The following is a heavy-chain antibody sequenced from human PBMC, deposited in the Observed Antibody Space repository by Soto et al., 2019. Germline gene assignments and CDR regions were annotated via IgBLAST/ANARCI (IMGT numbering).Heavy chain of an antibody. CDR3: ARGVSSSWYPGP. D-gene: IGHD6-13*01. CDR1: GGSISSYY. CDR2: IYYSGST. V-gene: IGHV4-59*08. Sequence: SETLSLTCTVSGGSISSYYWSWIRQPPGKGLEWIGYIYYSGSTNYNPSLKSRVTISVDTSKNQFSLKLSSVTAADTAVYYCARGVSSSWYPGPWGQGTLVTVSS. J-gene: IGHJ5*02.